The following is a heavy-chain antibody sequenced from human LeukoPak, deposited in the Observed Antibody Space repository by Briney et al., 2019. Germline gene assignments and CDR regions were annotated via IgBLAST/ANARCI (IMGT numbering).Heavy chain of an antibody. CDR2: IFADDLT. V-gene: IGHV3-53*01. CDR1: GFSVSDHY. D-gene: IGHD2/OR15-2a*01. Sequence: GGSLRLSCVVSGFSVSDHYMSWVRQAPGKGLQWLSVIFADDLTYYEDSIKGRFTISRDRSQNTLYLQMKSLRAEDTAVYYCARGAMSTFALFDSWGQGTLVTVSS. J-gene: IGHJ4*02. CDR3: ARGAMSTFALFDS.